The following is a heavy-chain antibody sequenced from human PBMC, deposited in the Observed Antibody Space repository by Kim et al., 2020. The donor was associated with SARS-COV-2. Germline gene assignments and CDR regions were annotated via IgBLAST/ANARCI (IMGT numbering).Heavy chain of an antibody. J-gene: IGHJ4*02. D-gene: IGHD3-9*01. CDR2: IYYSGST. CDR1: GGSISSSSYY. Sequence: SETLSLTCTVSGGSISSSSYYWGWIRQPPGKGLEWIGSIYYSGSTYYNPSLKSRVTISVDTSKNQFSLKLSSVTAADTAVYYCARNPLLLRYFDWLSNFDYWGQGTLVTVSS. V-gene: IGHV4-39*01. CDR3: ARNPLLLRYFDWLSNFDY.